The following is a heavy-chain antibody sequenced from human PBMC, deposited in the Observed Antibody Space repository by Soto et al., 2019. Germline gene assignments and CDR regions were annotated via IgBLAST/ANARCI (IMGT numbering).Heavy chain of an antibody. V-gene: IGHV1-8*01. J-gene: IGHJ6*02. CDR2: MNPNSGNT. CDR3: ARVFGGGIVGATFDYHHYGMDV. D-gene: IGHD1-26*01. CDR1: GYTFTSYD. Sequence: GASVKVSCKASGYTFTSYDINWVRQATGQGLEWMGWMNPNSGNTGYAQKFQGRVTMTRNTSISTAYMELSSLRSEDTAVYYCARVFGGGIVGATFDYHHYGMDVWGQGTTVTGS.